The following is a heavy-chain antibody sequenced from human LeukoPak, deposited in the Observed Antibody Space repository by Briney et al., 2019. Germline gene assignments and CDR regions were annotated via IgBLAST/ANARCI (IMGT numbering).Heavy chain of an antibody. CDR2: IYYSGSN. Sequence: PSETLSLTCTVSGASISDYYWTWIRQPPGKGLEWVGYIYYSGSNNYNRSLKRRVTLSVDTSNNHVSLKVNSVTAADTAVYYCARVKDYYDSSGPLYFDSWCQGTLVTVSS. D-gene: IGHD3-22*01. CDR3: ARVKDYYDSSGPLYFDS. V-gene: IGHV4-59*01. J-gene: IGHJ4*02. CDR1: GASISDYY.